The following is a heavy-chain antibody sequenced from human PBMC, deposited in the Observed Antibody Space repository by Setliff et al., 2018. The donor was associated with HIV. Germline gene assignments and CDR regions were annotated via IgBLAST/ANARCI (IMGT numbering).Heavy chain of an antibody. Sequence: PSETLSLTCTVSGGSISGYYWSWIRQPPGQGPQWIGSIYQSGSIYYNPSLQSRVTISVDSSKNQFSLNLFSVTAADTAVYYCARPRRVRSRAWYWFDIWGQGTLVTVSS. D-gene: IGHD6-19*01. CDR1: GGSISGYY. CDR2: IYQSGSI. CDR3: ARPRRVRSRAWYWFDI. J-gene: IGHJ5*02. V-gene: IGHV4-38-2*02.